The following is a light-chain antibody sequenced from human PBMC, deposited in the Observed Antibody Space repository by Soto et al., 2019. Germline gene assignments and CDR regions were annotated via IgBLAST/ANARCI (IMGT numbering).Light chain of an antibody. J-gene: IGKJ1*01. V-gene: IGKV3-15*01. Sequence: IAMTQAPVTLSLYLGERASLSCRARPSVRRHLAWSQQNPGPAPRLPLYGASTRATGSPARCGGSGSGTDSTLTISRLEPDGFAVYYCHHYGIAPPWTFGQGTKVDIK. CDR3: HHYGIAPPWT. CDR2: GAS. CDR1: PSVRRH.